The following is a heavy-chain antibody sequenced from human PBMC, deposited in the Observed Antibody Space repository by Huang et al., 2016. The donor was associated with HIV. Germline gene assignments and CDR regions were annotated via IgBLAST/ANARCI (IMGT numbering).Heavy chain of an antibody. CDR1: GFSLNHKGVG. V-gene: IGHV2-5*02. J-gene: IGHJ6*03. D-gene: IGHD7-27*01. Sequence: QITLKESGPTVIKPTQTLTLTCSFSGFSLNHKGVGVGWLRQPPGKALEWLVLIYWDDDKRFTPSLKNRITITKDTSKNQVVFTMTNLDPMDTGTYYCAHIGRLGNYYMDVWGKGTTVTVSS. CDR2: IYWDDDK. CDR3: AHIGRLGNYYMDV.